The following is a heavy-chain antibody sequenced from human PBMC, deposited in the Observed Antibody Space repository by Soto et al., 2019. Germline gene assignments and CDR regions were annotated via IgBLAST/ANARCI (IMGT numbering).Heavy chain of an antibody. CDR1: GFTFSSYW. J-gene: IGHJ4*02. Sequence: GGSLRLSCAASGFTFSSYWMSWVRQAPGKGLEWVANIKQDGSEKYYVDSVKGRFTISRDNAKNSLYLQMNSLRAEDTAVYYCARVKGIIAARPDYYFDYLGQGTLATVSS. V-gene: IGHV3-7*01. D-gene: IGHD6-6*01. CDR2: IKQDGSEK. CDR3: ARVKGIIAARPDYYFDY.